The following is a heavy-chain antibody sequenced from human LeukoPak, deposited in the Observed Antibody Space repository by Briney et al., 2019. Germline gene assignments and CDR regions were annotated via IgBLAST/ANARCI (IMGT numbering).Heavy chain of an antibody. Sequence: GRSLRLSCAASGFTFSAYGMHWVRQAPGKGLEWVAVISNDGSNKYNADSVKGRFTISRDNSKNTLYLQVNNLRAEDTAVYYCARGPSSNWSGLDFWGQGTLLTVSS. CDR2: ISNDGSNK. CDR1: GFTFSAYG. J-gene: IGHJ4*02. V-gene: IGHV3-30-3*01. D-gene: IGHD6-13*01. CDR3: ARGPSSNWSGLDF.